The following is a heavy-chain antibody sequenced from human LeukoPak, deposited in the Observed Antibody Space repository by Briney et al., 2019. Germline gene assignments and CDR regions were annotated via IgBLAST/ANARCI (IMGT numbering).Heavy chain of an antibody. Sequence: SETLTLTCTVSGGTISRYYCSWIRQPAGKGLEWIGRIYTSGSTHYNPSLKSRVTMSVDTSKNQFSLKLSSVTAADTAVYYCARLSTVTTSFDYWGQGTLVTVSS. J-gene: IGHJ4*02. CDR1: GGTISRYY. V-gene: IGHV4-4*07. CDR3: ARLSTVTTSFDY. CDR2: IYTSGST. D-gene: IGHD4-17*01.